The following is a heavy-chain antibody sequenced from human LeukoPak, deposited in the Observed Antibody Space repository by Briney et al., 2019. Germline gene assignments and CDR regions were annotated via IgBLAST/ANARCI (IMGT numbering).Heavy chain of an antibody. CDR2: ISGSGDYT. CDR1: GFTFNSYA. V-gene: IGHV3-23*01. D-gene: IGHD3-3*01. J-gene: IGHJ6*03. Sequence: GGSLRLSCAASGFTFNSYAMSWVRQAPGKGLEWVSAISGSGDYTYYADSVKGRVTISRDNSKNTLYLQMSSLRAEDTAVYYCAKVGVEFHYYYYMDVWGRGTTVTVSS. CDR3: AKVGVEFHYYYYMDV.